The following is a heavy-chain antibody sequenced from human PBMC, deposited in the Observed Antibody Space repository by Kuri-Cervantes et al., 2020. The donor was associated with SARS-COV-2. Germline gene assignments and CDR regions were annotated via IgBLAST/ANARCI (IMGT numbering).Heavy chain of an antibody. CDR1: GYSISSGYY. J-gene: IGHJ5*02. CDR3: ARDPNANHNNWFDP. D-gene: IGHD4/OR15-4a*01. CDR2: IYYSGST. V-gene: IGHV4-61*01. Sequence: LRLSCAVSGYSISSGYYWGWIRQPPGKGLEWIGYIYYSGSTNYNPSLKSRVTISVDTSKNQFSLKLSSVTAADTAVYYCARDPNANHNNWFDPWGQGTLVTVSS.